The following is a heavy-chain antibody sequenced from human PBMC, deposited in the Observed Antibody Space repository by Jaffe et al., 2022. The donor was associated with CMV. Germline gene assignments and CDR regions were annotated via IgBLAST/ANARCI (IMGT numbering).Heavy chain of an antibody. D-gene: IGHD4-4*01. V-gene: IGHV3-33*08. CDR3: ARDYSNPLENWFDP. CDR1: GFTFSSYG. Sequence: QVQLVESGGGVVQPGRSLRLSCAASGFTFSSYGMHWVRQAPGKGLEWVAVIWYDGSNKYYADSVKGRFTISRDNSKNTLYLQMNSLRAEDTAVYYCARDYSNPLENWFDPWGQGTLVTVSS. CDR2: IWYDGSNK. J-gene: IGHJ5*02.